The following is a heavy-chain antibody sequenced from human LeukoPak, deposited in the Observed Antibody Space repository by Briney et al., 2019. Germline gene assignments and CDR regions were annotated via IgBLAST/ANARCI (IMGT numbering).Heavy chain of an antibody. Sequence: SGGSLRLSCAASGFTFSSYAMSWVRQAPGRGLEWVSAISGSGGSTYYADSVKGRFTISRDNSKNTLYLQMNSLRAEDTAVYYCAKDRGSQWLVRHVDDYWGQGTLVTVSS. CDR1: GFTFSSYA. CDR3: AKDRGSQWLVRHVDDY. D-gene: IGHD6-19*01. V-gene: IGHV3-23*01. CDR2: ISGSGGST. J-gene: IGHJ4*02.